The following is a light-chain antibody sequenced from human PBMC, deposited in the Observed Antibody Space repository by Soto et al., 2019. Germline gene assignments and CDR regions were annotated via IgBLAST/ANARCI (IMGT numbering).Light chain of an antibody. V-gene: IGKV3-11*01. Sequence: IVLTQSPATLSLSPGERATLSCRASQSVRSFLAWYQQKPGQAPRLLIYDASNRATGVPARFSGSGSGTDFTLTISSLEPEDFAVYYCQHRNNRPFSFGPGTKVDIK. CDR3: QHRNNRPFS. J-gene: IGKJ3*01. CDR2: DAS. CDR1: QSVRSF.